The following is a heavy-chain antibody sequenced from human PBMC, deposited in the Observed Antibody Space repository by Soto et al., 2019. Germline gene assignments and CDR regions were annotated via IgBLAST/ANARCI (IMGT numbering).Heavy chain of an antibody. V-gene: IGHV1-69*06. J-gene: IGHJ4*02. CDR2: IVPNIGTV. CDR3: ARDKGAYYSHLVY. D-gene: IGHD3-22*01. CDR1: GGTLTNFINYP. Sequence: QMQLVQSGAEVKKPGSSVKVSCKASGGTLTNFINYPINWVRQAPGQGLEWMGGIVPNIGTVNYAQKFQGRVTITADKSTGTAYMELSSLRSDDTAVYYCARDKGAYYSHLVYWGQGTLVTVSS.